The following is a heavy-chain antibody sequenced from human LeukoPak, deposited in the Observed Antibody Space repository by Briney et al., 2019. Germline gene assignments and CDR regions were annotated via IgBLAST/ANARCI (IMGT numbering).Heavy chain of an antibody. V-gene: IGHV1-69*06. J-gene: IGHJ2*01. CDR1: GGTFNDYA. D-gene: IGHD2-2*01. CDR2: IIPIFGTP. CDR3: ARTCCSSTTCPWYFDL. Sequence: PKASVKVSCKASGGTFNDYAITWVRQAPGQGLEWMGGIIPIFGTPNYAQKFQGRVTITADKFTTTAYMELSSLRSDDTAVYFCARTCCSSTTCPWYFDLWGRGTLVTVSS.